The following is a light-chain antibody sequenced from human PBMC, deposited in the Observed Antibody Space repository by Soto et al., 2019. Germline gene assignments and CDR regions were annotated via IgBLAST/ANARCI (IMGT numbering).Light chain of an antibody. Sequence: EIVLTQSPATLSLSPGERANLSCGASQSLSSSYLAWYQQKPVLAPRLLIYHTSSRATGIPDRFSGSGSGTDFTLTISRLDPEDFAVYFCQQYSTSPITFGQGTRLET. CDR1: QSLSSSY. CDR2: HTS. CDR3: QQYSTSPIT. J-gene: IGKJ5*01. V-gene: IGKV3D-20*01.